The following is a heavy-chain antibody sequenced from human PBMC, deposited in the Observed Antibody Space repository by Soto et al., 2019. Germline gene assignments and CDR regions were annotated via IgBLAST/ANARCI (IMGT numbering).Heavy chain of an antibody. CDR2: VSPYNGDT. CDR1: GYTFTTYG. Sequence: GASVKVSCKAFGYTFTTYGINWVRQAPGQGLEWMGWVSPYNGDTTYAQKVQGRVTMTTDTSTGTAYLELGSLRSDDTAVYYCAREVGHMDVWGQGTTVTVSS. J-gene: IGHJ6*02. CDR3: AREVGHMDV. V-gene: IGHV1-18*04.